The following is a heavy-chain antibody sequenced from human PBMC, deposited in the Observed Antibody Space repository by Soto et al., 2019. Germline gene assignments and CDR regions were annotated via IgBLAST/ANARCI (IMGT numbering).Heavy chain of an antibody. J-gene: IGHJ4*02. V-gene: IGHV3-23*01. D-gene: IGHD2-15*01. CDR2: ISGSGGST. CDR1: GFTFSSYA. Sequence: GGSLRLSCAASGFTFSSYAMSWVRQAPGKGLEWVSAISGSGGSTYYADSVKGRFTISRDNSKNTLYLQMNSLRAEDTAVYYCAKTPPDCSGGSCNLDYWGQGTLVTVSS. CDR3: AKTPPDCSGGSCNLDY.